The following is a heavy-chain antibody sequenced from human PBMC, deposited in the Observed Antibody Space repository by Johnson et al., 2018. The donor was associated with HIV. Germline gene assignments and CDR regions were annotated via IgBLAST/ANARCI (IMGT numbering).Heavy chain of an antibody. J-gene: IGHJ3*02. CDR3: AKEPAVGYSGSFSGGFDI. CDR1: RFTFSTYG. V-gene: IGHV3-30*18. CDR2: TSYDGSNT. D-gene: IGHD1-26*01. Sequence: QVLLVESGGGLVQPGRSLRLSCAASRFTFSTYGMHWVRQAPGKGLEWVTVTSYDGSNTYSGDSVKGRFTISRDNSKNTLYLQMNSLRAEDTAVYYCAKEPAVGYSGSFSGGFDIWGQGTMVTVSS.